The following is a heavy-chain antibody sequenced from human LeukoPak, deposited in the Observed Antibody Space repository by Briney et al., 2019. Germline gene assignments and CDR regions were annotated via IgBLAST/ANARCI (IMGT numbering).Heavy chain of an antibody. CDR1: GYTFTSYA. CDR3: ASSRREVAASFDY. D-gene: IGHD2-15*01. J-gene: IGHJ4*02. CDR2: INTGNGNT. Sequence: GASVKVSCKASGYTFTSYAMHWVRQAPGQRLEWMGWINTGNGNTKYSQKFQGRVTITRDTSASTAYMELSSLRSEDTAVYYCASSRREVAASFDYWGQGTLVTVSS. V-gene: IGHV1-3*04.